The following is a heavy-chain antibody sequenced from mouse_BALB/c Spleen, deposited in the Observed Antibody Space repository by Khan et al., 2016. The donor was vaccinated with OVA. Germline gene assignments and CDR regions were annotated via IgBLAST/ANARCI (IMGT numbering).Heavy chain of an antibody. Sequence: QVQLKESGAELVRPGASVKLSCKTSGYIFTSYWIHWLKQRSGQGLEWIARIYPGTDNTYYNEKLKDKATLTADKSPSTAYMQLSSLKSEDSAVYFCAREEALYYFDYWGQGTTLTVSS. CDR2: IYPGTDNT. J-gene: IGHJ2*01. V-gene: IGHV1-76*01. CDR3: AREEALYYFDY. D-gene: IGHD3-2*02. CDR1: GYIFTSYW.